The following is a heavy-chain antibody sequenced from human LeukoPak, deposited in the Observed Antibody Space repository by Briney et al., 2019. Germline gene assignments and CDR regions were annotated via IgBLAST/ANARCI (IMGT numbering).Heavy chain of an antibody. V-gene: IGHV1-2*06. D-gene: IGHD4-17*01. CDR1: GYTFTGYY. CDR3: ARSYGDYGNHYYYMDV. CDR2: INPNSGGT. Sequence: GASVKVSCKASGYTFTGYYMHWVRQAPGQGLEWMGRINPNSGGTNYAQKFQGRVTMTRGTSISTAYMELGRLRSDDTAVYYWARSYGDYGNHYYYMDVWGKGTTVTVSS. J-gene: IGHJ6*03.